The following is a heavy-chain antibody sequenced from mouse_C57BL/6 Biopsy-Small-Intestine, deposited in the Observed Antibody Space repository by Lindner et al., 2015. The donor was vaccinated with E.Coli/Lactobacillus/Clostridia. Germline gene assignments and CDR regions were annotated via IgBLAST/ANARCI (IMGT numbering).Heavy chain of an antibody. Sequence: SVKVSCKVSGYTFTDLSMHWVRQAPGKGLEWMGGFDPEDGETIYAQKFQGRVTMTEDTSTDTAYMELSSLRSEDTAVYYCATRQPKYYDSAAYFYYFMDVWGKGTTVTVSS. CDR2: FDPEDGET. CDR1: GYTFTDLS. D-gene: IGHD2-4*01. J-gene: IGHJ1*03. V-gene: IGHV1-18*01. CDR3: ATRQPKYYDSAAYFYYFMDV.